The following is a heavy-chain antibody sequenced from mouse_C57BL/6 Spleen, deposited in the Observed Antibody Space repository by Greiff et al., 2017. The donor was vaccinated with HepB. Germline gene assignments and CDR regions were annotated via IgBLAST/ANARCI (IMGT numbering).Heavy chain of an antibody. V-gene: IGHV1-81*01. CDR3: QSYYSNFWFAY. J-gene: IGHJ3*01. CDR2: IYPRSGNT. Sequence: QVQLQQSGAELARPGASVKLSCKASGYTFTSYGISWVKQRTGQGLEWIGEIYPRSGNTYYNEKFKGKATLTADKSSSTAYMELRSLTSEDSAVYFCQSYYSNFWFAYWGQGTLVTVSA. D-gene: IGHD2-5*01. CDR1: GYTFTSYG.